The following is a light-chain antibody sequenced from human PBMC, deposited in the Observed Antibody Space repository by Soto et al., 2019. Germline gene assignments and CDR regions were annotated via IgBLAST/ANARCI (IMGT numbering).Light chain of an antibody. J-gene: IGKJ4*01. CDR1: QSISSN. Sequence: EIVMTQSPATLSVSPGETATLSCRASQSISSNLAWYQQKPGQAPRLLIYGASTRATGIPARFSGSGSGTEFTLTISSLQSEDFAVYYCQQYYNLPFTFGGGTKVEI. V-gene: IGKV3D-15*01. CDR3: QQYYNLPFT. CDR2: GAS.